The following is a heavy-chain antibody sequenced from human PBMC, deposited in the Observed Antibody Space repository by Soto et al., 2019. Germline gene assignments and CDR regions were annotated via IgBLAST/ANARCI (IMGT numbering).Heavy chain of an antibody. CDR1: GDSVDQRNYY. J-gene: IGHJ6*02. D-gene: IGHD3-3*01. CDR3: ARDKGYNDFWSASHFYYCLDV. Sequence: QVQLQESGPRLVKPSQTLSLTCSVSGDSVDQRNYYWTWIRQRPGKGLEWLGNIYYNGITFYNSSLKSRLTISIDTSKNQFSLKVPSVTAADTAMYFCARDKGYNDFWSASHFYYCLDVWGQGTTVTVSS. CDR2: IYYNGIT. V-gene: IGHV4-31*03.